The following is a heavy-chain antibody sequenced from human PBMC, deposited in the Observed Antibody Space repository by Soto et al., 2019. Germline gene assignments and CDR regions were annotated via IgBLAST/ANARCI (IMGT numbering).Heavy chain of an antibody. J-gene: IGHJ5*02. V-gene: IGHV3-66*01. CDR2: IYSGGST. Sequence: GGSLRLSCAASGFTVGSNYMTWVRQAPGKGLEWVSIIYSGGSTDYADSVKDRFTISRDISKNTLYLQMNSLRAEDTAVYYCARLEPYSWFDPWGQGTLVTVSS. CDR1: GFTVGSNY. CDR3: ARLEPYSWFDP.